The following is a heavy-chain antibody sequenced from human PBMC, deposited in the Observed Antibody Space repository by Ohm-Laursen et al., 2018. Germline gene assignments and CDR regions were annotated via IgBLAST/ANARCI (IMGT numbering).Heavy chain of an antibody. CDR3: GLYSSFSVS. D-gene: IGHD6-6*01. CDR1: GGSLRNYY. CDR2: IYYNGNP. J-gene: IGHJ5*02. V-gene: IGHV4-59*08. Sequence: TLSLTCTVSGGSLRNYYWSWIRQPPGKGLEWIGYIYYNGNPRYNPSLERRVTISVDPSKNQFSLKLNSVTAADTALYYCGLYSSFSVSWGQGTLVTVSS.